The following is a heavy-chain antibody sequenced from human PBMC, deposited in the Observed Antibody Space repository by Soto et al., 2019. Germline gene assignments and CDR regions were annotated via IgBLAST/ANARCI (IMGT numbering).Heavy chain of an antibody. D-gene: IGHD3-16*01. CDR1: GFTFNNND. Sequence: EVRLLESGGGLVQPGGSLRLSCAASGFTFNNNDMIWVRQAPGKGLEWVSGIRFSSGATYYTDFVKGRFTISGDYSKNTLYLEMNSLRVEHTAVYYCARNGGGLAYWGQGTLVTVSS. V-gene: IGHV3-23*01. J-gene: IGHJ4*02. CDR3: ARNGGGLAY. CDR2: IRFSSGAT.